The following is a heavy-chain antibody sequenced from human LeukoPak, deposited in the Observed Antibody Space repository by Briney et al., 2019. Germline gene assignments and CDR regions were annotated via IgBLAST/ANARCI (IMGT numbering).Heavy chain of an antibody. CDR3: ARGRGHGPLYYFDY. J-gene: IGHJ4*02. Sequence: GSVKVSCKASGYTFTSYGISWVRQAPGQGREWMGWISAYNGNTNYAQRLQGRVTMTTDTSTSTAHMELRSLRSDDTAVYYCARGRGHGPLYYFDYWGQGTLVTVSS. D-gene: IGHD2-8*01. CDR1: GYTFTSYG. V-gene: IGHV1-18*01. CDR2: ISAYNGNT.